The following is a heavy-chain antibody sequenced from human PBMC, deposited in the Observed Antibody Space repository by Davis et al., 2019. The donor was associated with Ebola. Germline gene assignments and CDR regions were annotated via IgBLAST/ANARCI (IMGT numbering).Heavy chain of an antibody. CDR1: GATVSTNSGG. Sequence: LSLSCAISGATVSTNSGGWDWIRQSPSIGLEWLGRTYYNSKWYNDYAVSVNSRITINPDTSKNQLSLKLNSVTTEDTAVYDCASGWLRGSGVDPWGQGTLVTVSS. CDR2: TYYNSKWYN. D-gene: IGHD5-12*01. V-gene: IGHV6-1*01. J-gene: IGHJ5*02. CDR3: ASGWLRGSGVDP.